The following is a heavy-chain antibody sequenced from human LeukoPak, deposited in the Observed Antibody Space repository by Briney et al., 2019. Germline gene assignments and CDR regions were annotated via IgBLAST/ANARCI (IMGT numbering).Heavy chain of an antibody. V-gene: IGHV3-74*01. CDR1: GLTFRSYW. Sequence: GGSLRLSCAVSGLTFRSYWMHWVSQAPGKGLVWVSRISTDGSSTSYADSVKGRFTISRDNAKNILYLQMNSLRVGDTAVYYCATSSTSCCDYWGQGTLVTVSS. CDR3: ATSSTSCCDY. CDR2: ISTDGSST. J-gene: IGHJ4*02. D-gene: IGHD2-2*01.